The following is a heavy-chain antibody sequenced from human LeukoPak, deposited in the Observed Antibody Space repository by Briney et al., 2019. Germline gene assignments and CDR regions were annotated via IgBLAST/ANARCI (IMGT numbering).Heavy chain of an antibody. D-gene: IGHD2-15*01. CDR3: ATGPPREGYCSGGSCYSLFDY. CDR1: GYTLTELS. CDR2: FDPEDGET. J-gene: IGHJ4*02. Sequence: ASVKVSCKVSGYTLTELSMHWVRQAPGKGLEWMGGFDPEDGETIYAQKFQGRVTMTEDTSTDTAYMEPSSLRSEDTAVYYCATGPPREGYCSGGSCYSLFDYWGQGTLVTVSS. V-gene: IGHV1-24*01.